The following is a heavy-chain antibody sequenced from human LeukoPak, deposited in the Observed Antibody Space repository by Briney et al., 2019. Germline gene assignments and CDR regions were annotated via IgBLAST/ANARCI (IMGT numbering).Heavy chain of an antibody. Sequence: GGSLRLSCAASGLTVNSKYMSWVRQAPGKGLEWVSIIYSGGSTNYADSVKGRFTISRDDSKNTVYLQMNSLRAEDTAVYYCTGDVYQHWGQGTLVTVSS. CDR3: TGDVYQH. V-gene: IGHV3-53*01. CDR2: IYSGGST. D-gene: IGHD1-14*01. CDR1: GLTVNSKY. J-gene: IGHJ1*01.